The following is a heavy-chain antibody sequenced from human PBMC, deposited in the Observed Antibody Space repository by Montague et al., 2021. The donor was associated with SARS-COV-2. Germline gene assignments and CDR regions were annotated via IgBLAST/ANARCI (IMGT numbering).Heavy chain of an antibody. CDR3: ARGARQGYGFRLGSFDS. V-gene: IGHV4-39*07. D-gene: IGHD3-10*01. Sequence: SETLSLTCTVSGASIGRSTYYWGWIRQPPGKDLEWIGTIYYSGTTHYNPSLRSRVTISLDTSKNQVSLRLTSVTAADTAVYYCARGARQGYGFRLGSFDSWGQGTLVTVSS. CDR2: IYYSGTT. CDR1: GASIGRSTYY. J-gene: IGHJ4*02.